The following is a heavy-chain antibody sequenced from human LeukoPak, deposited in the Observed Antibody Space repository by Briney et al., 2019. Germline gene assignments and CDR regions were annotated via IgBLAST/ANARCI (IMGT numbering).Heavy chain of an antibody. Sequence: PGGSLRLSCAASGFTLSSYAMSWVRQAPGKGLEWVSAISGSGGSTYYADSVKGRFTISRDNSKNTLYLQMNSLRAEDTAVYYCANLYTVTTPFDYWGQGTLVTVSS. J-gene: IGHJ4*02. CDR1: GFTLSSYA. V-gene: IGHV3-23*01. CDR2: ISGSGGST. D-gene: IGHD4-17*01. CDR3: ANLYTVTTPFDY.